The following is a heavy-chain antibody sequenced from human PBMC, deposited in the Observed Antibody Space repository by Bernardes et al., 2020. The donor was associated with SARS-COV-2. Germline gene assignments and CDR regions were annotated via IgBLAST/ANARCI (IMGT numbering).Heavy chain of an antibody. CDR3: ARLGDQGGSYTF. Sequence: SETLSLTCTVSGGSITSYYWSWIRQPPGKGLEWIGYIDYSGSTNYKSSLKSRVTISGDTSKNQFSLKLRSVTAADTAVFYCARLGDQGGSYTFWGQGTLVTVSS. CDR1: GGSITSYY. D-gene: IGHD1-26*01. CDR2: IDYSGST. J-gene: IGHJ4*02. V-gene: IGHV4-59*01.